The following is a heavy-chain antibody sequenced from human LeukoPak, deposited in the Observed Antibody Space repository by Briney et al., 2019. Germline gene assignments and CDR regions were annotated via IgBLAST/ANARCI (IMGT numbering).Heavy chain of an antibody. CDR2: INPDGSTE. Sequence: GGSLRLSCVASGITFRNYWMSWVRQAPGKGLEWVANINPDGSTENYVHSVMGRFTLSRDNARNSLSLQMNSLRAEDTAVYYCATEPGIGYAFDIWGRGTMVTVSS. CDR1: GITFRNYW. D-gene: IGHD2-15*01. V-gene: IGHV3-7*01. J-gene: IGHJ3*02. CDR3: ATEPGIGYAFDI.